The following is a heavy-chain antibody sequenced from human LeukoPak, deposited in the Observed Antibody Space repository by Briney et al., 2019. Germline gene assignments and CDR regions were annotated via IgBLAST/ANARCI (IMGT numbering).Heavy chain of an antibody. CDR1: GGSISSYY. D-gene: IGHD4-17*01. V-gene: IGHV4-59*01. CDR3: ARVGHDYGDYVDY. Sequence: PSETLSLTCTVSGGSISSYYWSWIRQPPGKGLEWIGYVYYSGSTHYNPSLKSRATISLDTSKNQFSLKLSSVTAADTAVYYCARVGHDYGDYVDYWGQGTLVTVSS. J-gene: IGHJ4*02. CDR2: VYYSGST.